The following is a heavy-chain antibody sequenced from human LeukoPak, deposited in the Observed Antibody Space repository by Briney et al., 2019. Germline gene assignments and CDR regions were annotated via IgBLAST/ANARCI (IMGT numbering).Heavy chain of an antibody. V-gene: IGHV4-59*01. D-gene: IGHD5/OR15-5a*01. CDR2: ISYSETT. CDR3: ARDKGLPQAFDI. J-gene: IGHJ3*02. CDR1: GGSISSFY. Sequence: SETLSLTCTVSGGSISSFYWSWIRQPPGKGLEYIGYISYSETTSYNPSLKSRVTISVDTSKNQFSLKLTSVTAADTAVYYCARDKGLPQAFDIWGQGTMDTVSS.